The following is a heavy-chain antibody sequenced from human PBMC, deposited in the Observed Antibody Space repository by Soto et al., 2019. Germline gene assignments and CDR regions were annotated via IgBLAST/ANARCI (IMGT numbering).Heavy chain of an antibody. V-gene: IGHV4-39*01. D-gene: IGHD7-27*01. Sequence: SETLSLTCTVSGGSISSSSYYWGWIRQPPGKGLEWIGSIYYSGSTYYNPSLKSRVTISVDTSKNQFSLKLSSVTAADTAVYYCARDFKTGDLYWLDPWGQGTLVTVSS. CDR3: ARDFKTGDLYWLDP. CDR2: IYYSGST. CDR1: GGSISSSSYY. J-gene: IGHJ5*02.